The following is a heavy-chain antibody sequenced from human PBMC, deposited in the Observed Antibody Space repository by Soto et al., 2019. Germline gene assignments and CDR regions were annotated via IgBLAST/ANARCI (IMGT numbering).Heavy chain of an antibody. D-gene: IGHD3-9*01. CDR3: AHSRIGRLRYFDWLPRY. CDR2: IYWDDDK. CDR1: GFSLSTSGVG. V-gene: IGHV2-5*02. Sequence: SGPTLVNPTQTLTLTCTFSGFSLSTSGVGVGWIRQPPGKALEWLALIYWDDDKRYSPSLKSRLTITKDTSKNQVVLTMTNMDPVDTATYYCAHSRIGRLRYFDWLPRYWGQGTLVTVSS. J-gene: IGHJ4*02.